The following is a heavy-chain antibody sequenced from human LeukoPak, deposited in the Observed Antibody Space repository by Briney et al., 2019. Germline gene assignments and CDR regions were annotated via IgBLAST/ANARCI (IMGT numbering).Heavy chain of an antibody. V-gene: IGHV4-59*12. CDR2: IYYSGST. CDR3: ARGGPQQLVTGNWFDP. J-gene: IGHJ5*02. CDR1: GGSISSYY. D-gene: IGHD6-13*01. Sequence: PSETLSLTCTVSGGSISSYYWSWIRQPPGKGLEWIGYIYYSGSTNYKPSLKSRVTISVDTSKNQFSLQLNSVTPEDTAVYYCARGGPQQLVTGNWFDPWGQGTLVTVSS.